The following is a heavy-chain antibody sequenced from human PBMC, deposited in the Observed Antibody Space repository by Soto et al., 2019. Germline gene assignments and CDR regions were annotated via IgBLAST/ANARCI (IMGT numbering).Heavy chain of an antibody. CDR2: ISSSSSTI. CDR3: GRGADYDSSGIRLNWFDP. J-gene: IGHJ5*02. CDR1: GFTCSSYS. V-gene: IGHV3-48*02. Sequence: GGSKRLSSTASGFTCSSYSVNWVRQAPGKGLEWVSYISSSSSTIYYADSVKGRFTISRDNAKNSLYLQMNSLRDEDTAVYYYGRGADYDSSGIRLNWFDPWGQGTLVTVSS. D-gene: IGHD3-22*01.